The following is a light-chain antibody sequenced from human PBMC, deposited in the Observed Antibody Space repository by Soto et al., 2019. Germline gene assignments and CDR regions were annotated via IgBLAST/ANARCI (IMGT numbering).Light chain of an antibody. Sequence: QSALTQPASVSGSPGQSITISCTGTSSDVGGYNYVSWYQQHPGKAPKLMIYDVSNRPSGVSNRFSGSKSGNTAALTISGLQAEDEADYYCRSYTSSSTVVFGGGTKVPVL. J-gene: IGLJ2*01. CDR1: SSDVGGYNY. V-gene: IGLV2-14*01. CDR3: RSYTSSSTVV. CDR2: DVS.